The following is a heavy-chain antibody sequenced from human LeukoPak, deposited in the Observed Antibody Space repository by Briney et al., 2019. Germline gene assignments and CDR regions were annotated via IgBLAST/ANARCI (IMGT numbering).Heavy chain of an antibody. CDR1: GYTFTGYY. V-gene: IGHV1-2*02. J-gene: IGHJ4*02. CDR3: ARGGVVWFGELLANGYYFDY. CDR2: INPNSGGT. Sequence: ASVKVSCKASGYTFTGYYMHCVRQAHGQGLEWMGWINPNSGGTNYAQKFQGRVTMTRDTSISTAYMELSRLRSDDTAVYYCARGGVVWFGELLANGYYFDYWGQGTLVTVSS. D-gene: IGHD3-10*01.